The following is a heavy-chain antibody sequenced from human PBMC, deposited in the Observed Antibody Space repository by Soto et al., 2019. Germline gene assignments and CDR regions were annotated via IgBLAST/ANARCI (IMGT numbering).Heavy chain of an antibody. Sequence: SVKVSCKASGGTFSSYAISWVRQAPGQGLEWMGGIIPIFGTANYAQKFQGRVTITADESTSTAYMELSSLRSEDTAVYYCARARITMVRGVISYQYYYYGMDVWGQGTTVTVSS. V-gene: IGHV1-69*13. CDR1: GGTFSSYA. J-gene: IGHJ6*02. D-gene: IGHD3-10*01. CDR3: ARARITMVRGVISYQYYYYGMDV. CDR2: IIPIFGTA.